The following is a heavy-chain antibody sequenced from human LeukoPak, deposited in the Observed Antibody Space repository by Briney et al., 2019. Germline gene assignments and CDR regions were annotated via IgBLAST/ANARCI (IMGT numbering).Heavy chain of an antibody. CDR1: GDSISSYS. J-gene: IGHJ4*02. Sequence: PSETLSLTCTVSGDSISSYSWTWMRQPPGKGLEWIGYIHNSGSTDYNPSLNSRAIISLDTSKIYFSLRLNSVTAADTAVYYCARETRVPPHYFDYWGQGTLVTVSS. CDR2: IHNSGST. V-gene: IGHV4-59*01. D-gene: IGHD3-3*01. CDR3: ARETRVPPHYFDY.